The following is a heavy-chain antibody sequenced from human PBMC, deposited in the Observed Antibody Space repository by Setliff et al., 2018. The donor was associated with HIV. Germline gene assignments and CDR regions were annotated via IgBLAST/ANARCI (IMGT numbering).Heavy chain of an antibody. Sequence: GASVKVSCKASGYTFITYYMHWVRQAPGQGLEWMGIINPSGGSTNYAQKFQGRVTMTRDTSTSTVYMEPSSLRSEDTAVYYCARGSGGYCSGGSCYFGFGLALWGQGTTVTVSS. CDR2: INPSGGST. CDR3: ARGSGGYCSGGSCYFGFGLAL. J-gene: IGHJ6*02. D-gene: IGHD2-15*01. CDR1: GYTFITYY. V-gene: IGHV1-46*01.